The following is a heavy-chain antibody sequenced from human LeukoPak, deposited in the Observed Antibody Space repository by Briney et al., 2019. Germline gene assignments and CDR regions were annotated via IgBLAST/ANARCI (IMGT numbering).Heavy chain of an antibody. CDR3: ARDAKILEWLPYFDY. CDR2: ISSSSYI. CDR1: GFTFSSYS. Sequence: PGGSLRLSCAASGFTFSSYSMNWVRQAPGKGLEWVSSISSSSYIYYADSVKGRFTISRDNAKNSLYLQMNSLRAEGTAVYYCARDAKILEWLPYFDYWGQGTLVTVSS. V-gene: IGHV3-21*01. D-gene: IGHD3-3*01. J-gene: IGHJ4*02.